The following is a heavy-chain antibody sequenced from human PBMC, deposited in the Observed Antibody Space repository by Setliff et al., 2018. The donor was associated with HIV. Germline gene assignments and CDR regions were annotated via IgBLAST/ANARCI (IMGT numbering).Heavy chain of an antibody. CDR3: ARGRDNLLTGYYVSFDA. V-gene: IGHV4-61*10. CDR1: GGSISSGSYY. Sequence: PSETLSLTCTVSGGSISSGSYYWSWIRQPAGKGLNWLGEINHRGSTNYNPSMQSRVSISIDRSKNQFPLNLTSVTAADTAVYYCARGRDNLLTGYYVSFDAWGHGNLVTVSS. CDR2: INHRGST. J-gene: IGHJ4*01. D-gene: IGHD3-9*01.